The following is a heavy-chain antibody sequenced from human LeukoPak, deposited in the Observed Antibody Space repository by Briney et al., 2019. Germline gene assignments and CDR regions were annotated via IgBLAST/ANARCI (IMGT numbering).Heavy chain of an antibody. CDR1: GGTFSSYA. Sequence: SVKVSCKASGGTFSSYAISWVRQAPGQGLEWMGGIISIFGTANYAQKFQGRVTSTADESTSTAYMELSSLRSEDTAVYYCARGVGYNYGLYYQYGMDVWGQGTTVTVSS. CDR2: IISIFGTA. D-gene: IGHD5-18*01. J-gene: IGHJ6*02. CDR3: ARGVGYNYGLYYQYGMDV. V-gene: IGHV1-69*13.